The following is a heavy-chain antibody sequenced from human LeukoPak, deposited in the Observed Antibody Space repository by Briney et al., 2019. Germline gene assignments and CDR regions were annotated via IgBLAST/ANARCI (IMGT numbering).Heavy chain of an antibody. Sequence: ASVKVSCKASGYTFTSYHMHWVRQAPGQGLEWMGIINPGGGSTTYAQKFQGRVTMTRNTSISTAYMELSSLRSEDTAVYYCARRYYDSSGYHLTLDYWGQGTLVTVSS. V-gene: IGHV1-46*01. D-gene: IGHD3-22*01. CDR1: GYTFTSYH. J-gene: IGHJ4*02. CDR3: ARRYYDSSGYHLTLDY. CDR2: INPGGGST.